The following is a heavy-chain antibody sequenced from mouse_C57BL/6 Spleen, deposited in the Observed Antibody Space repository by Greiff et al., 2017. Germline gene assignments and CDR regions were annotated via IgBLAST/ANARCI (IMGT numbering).Heavy chain of an antibody. D-gene: IGHD1-1*01. J-gene: IGHJ2*01. Sequence: DVHLVESEGGLVQPGSSMKLSCTASGFTFSDYYMAWVRQVPEKGLEWVANINYDGSSTYYLDSLKSRFIISRDNAKNILYLQMSSLKSEDTATYYCARDRGGSSTYYFDYWGHGTTLTVSS. CDR3: ARDRGGSSTYYFDY. CDR1: GFTFSDYY. V-gene: IGHV5-16*01. CDR2: INYDGSST.